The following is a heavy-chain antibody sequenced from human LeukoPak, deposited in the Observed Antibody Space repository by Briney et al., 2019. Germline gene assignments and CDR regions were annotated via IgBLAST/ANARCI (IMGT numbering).Heavy chain of an antibody. CDR3: ATVRYSSSWYSNWFDP. V-gene: IGHV1-24*01. D-gene: IGHD6-13*01. CDR1: GYTLTELS. J-gene: IGHJ5*02. CDR2: FDPEDGET. Sequence: ASAKVSCKVSGYTLTELSMHWVRQAPGKGLEWMGGFDPEDGETIYAQKFQGRVTMTEDTSTDTAYMELSSLRSEDTAVYYCATVRYSSSWYSNWFDPWGQGTLVTVSS.